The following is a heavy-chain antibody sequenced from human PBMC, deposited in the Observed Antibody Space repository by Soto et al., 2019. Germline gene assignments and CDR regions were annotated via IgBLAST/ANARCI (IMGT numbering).Heavy chain of an antibody. D-gene: IGHD1-26*01. V-gene: IGHV4-31*03. CDR1: GGSISSGGYY. Sequence: ASETLSLTCTVSGGSISSGGYYWSWIRQHPGKGLEWIGYISYSGSTYYNPSLESRVTISVDTSKNQFSLKLSSVTAADTAVYYCARGSIVGATREYYLDYWGQGTLVTVSS. J-gene: IGHJ4*02. CDR2: ISYSGST. CDR3: ARGSIVGATREYYLDY.